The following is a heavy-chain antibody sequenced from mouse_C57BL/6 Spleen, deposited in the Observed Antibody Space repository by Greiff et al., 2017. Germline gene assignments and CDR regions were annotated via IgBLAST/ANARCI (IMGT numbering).Heavy chain of an antibody. D-gene: IGHD2-1*01. CDR1: GFSLTSYA. CDR3: ARTNYGNYEFAY. CDR2: IWTGGGT. J-gene: IGHJ3*01. Sequence: VQRVESGPGLVAPSQSLSITCTVSGFSLTSYAISWVRQPPGKGLEWLGVIWTGGGTNYNSALKSRLSISKDNSKSQVFLKMNSLQTDDTARYYCARTNYGNYEFAYWGQGTLVTVAA. V-gene: IGHV2-9-1*01.